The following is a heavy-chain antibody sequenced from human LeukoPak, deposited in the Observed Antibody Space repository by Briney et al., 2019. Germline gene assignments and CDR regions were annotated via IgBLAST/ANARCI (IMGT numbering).Heavy chain of an antibody. CDR2: ISNSGGSI. Sequence: GGSLRLSCAASRFTFSRYGMNSVRQAPGKGLEWVSGISNSGGSIYYADSVKGRFTISRDNSKNTLYLQMNSLRAEDTAVYYCAKVSSLGNYFVYWGQGTLVTVSS. D-gene: IGHD7-27*01. CDR3: AKVSSLGNYFVY. J-gene: IGHJ4*02. V-gene: IGHV3-23*01. CDR1: RFTFSRYG.